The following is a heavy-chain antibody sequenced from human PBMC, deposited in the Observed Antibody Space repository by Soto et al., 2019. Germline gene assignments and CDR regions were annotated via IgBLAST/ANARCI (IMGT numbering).Heavy chain of an antibody. V-gene: IGHV6-1*01. J-gene: IGHJ6*02. CDR1: RDSVSSSSAA. D-gene: IGHD3-16*01. CDR2: TYYRSKWIH. CDR3: AGVVWFRGMDV. Sequence: SQTLSLTCDISRDSVSSSSAAWNWIRQSPSRGLEWLGRTYYRSKWIHEYTVSMESRITINPDTSKNQFSLHIYSVTPEDTAVYYCAGVVWFRGMDVWGQGTTVTVSS.